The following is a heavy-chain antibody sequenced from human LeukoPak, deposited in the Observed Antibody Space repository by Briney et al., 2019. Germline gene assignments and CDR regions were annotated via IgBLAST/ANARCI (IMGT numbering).Heavy chain of an antibody. V-gene: IGHV3-21*01. CDR2: IGSSSSYI. Sequence: GGSLRLSCAASGSTFSSHNMNWVRQAPGKGLEWVSSIGSSSSYIYYADSVKGRFTISRDNAKNSLYLQMNSLRAEDTAVYYCARDLQISYWGQGTLVTVSS. CDR1: GSTFSSHN. D-gene: IGHD3-3*02. CDR3: ARDLQISY. J-gene: IGHJ4*02.